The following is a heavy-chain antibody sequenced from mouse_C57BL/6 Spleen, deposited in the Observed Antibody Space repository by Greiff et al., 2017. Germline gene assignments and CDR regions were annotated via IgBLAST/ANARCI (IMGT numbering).Heavy chain of an antibody. J-gene: IGHJ3*01. CDR1: GYTFTGYT. CDR3: ARSGDCYGSTWFAY. D-gene: IGHD1-1*01. Sequence: VQLQQSDAELVKPGASVKISCKASGYTFTGYTIHWMKQRPEQGLEWIGYIYPRGGSTKYNEKFKGKATLTADKSSSTAYMQLNSLTSEDSAVYFCARSGDCYGSTWFAYWGQGTLVTVSA. CDR2: IYPRGGST. V-gene: IGHV1-78*01.